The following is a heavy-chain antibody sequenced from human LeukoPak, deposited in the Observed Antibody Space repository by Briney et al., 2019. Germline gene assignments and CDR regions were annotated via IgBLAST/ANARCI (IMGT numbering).Heavy chain of an antibody. V-gene: IGHV4-59*01. CDR1: GGSMSSYY. CDR2: IYYSGSM. D-gene: IGHD6-19*01. CDR3: ARSYSSGLHY. Sequence: SETLSLTCTVSGGSMSSYYWSWIRQPPGKGLEWIGYIYYSGSMNYNPSLKSRVAMSIDTSKNQNQFSLKLTSVTAADTAVYYCARSYSSGLHYWGQGTLVTVSS. J-gene: IGHJ4*02.